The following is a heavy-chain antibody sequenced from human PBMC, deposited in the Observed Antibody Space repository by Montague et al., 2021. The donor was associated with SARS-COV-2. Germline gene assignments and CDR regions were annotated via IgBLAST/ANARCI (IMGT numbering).Heavy chain of an antibody. V-gene: IGHV4-39*01. D-gene: IGHD3-10*01. J-gene: IGHJ4*02. CDR1: GGSISSSSYY. CDR3: ARESGSGSYLVY. Sequence: SETLSLTCTVSGGSISSSSYYWGWIRQPPGKGLEWIGSIYYSGSTYYNPSLKSRVTISVDTSKNQFSLKLSSVTAADTAEYHCARESGSGSYLVYWGQGTLVTVSS. CDR2: IYYSGST.